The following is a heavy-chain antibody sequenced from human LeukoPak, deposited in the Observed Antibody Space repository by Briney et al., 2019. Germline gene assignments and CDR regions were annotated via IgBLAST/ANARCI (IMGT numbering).Heavy chain of an antibody. CDR1: GGTFSSYA. CDR2: IIPIFGTA. Sequence: SVKVSCKASGGTFSSYAISWVRQAPGQWLEWMGGIIPIFGTANYAQKFQGRVTITADKSTSTAYMELSSLRSEDTAVYYCARTSMVRGVIMWAFDIWGQGTMVTVSS. CDR3: ARTSMVRGVIMWAFDI. D-gene: IGHD3-10*01. J-gene: IGHJ3*02. V-gene: IGHV1-69*06.